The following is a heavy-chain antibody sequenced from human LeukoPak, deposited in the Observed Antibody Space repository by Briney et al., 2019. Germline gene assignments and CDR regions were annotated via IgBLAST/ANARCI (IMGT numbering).Heavy chain of an antibody. J-gene: IGHJ4*02. CDR3: ARDLGSPDY. D-gene: IGHD2-15*01. Sequence: GGSLRLSCAASGFTLNSYGMHWVRQAPGKGLEWVAVIWYDGSNKYYADSVKGRFTISRDNSKNTLYLQMNSLRAEDTAVYYCARDLGSPDYWGQGTLVTVSS. V-gene: IGHV3-33*01. CDR2: IWYDGSNK. CDR1: GFTLNSYG.